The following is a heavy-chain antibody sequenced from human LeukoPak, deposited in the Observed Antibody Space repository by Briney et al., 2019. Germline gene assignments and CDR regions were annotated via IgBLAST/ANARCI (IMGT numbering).Heavy chain of an antibody. CDR3: AKDLLYYQIPDY. D-gene: IGHD2/OR15-2a*01. Sequence: PGGSLRLSCAASGFTFSNYAVSWVRQAPGKGLEWVSTISTGGSPFYADSVKGRFTVSRDNSKNTLFLQMNSLRAEDTAVYYCAKDLLYYQIPDYWGQGTLVTVSS. J-gene: IGHJ4*02. CDR1: GFTFSNYA. CDR2: ISTGGSP. V-gene: IGHV3-23*01.